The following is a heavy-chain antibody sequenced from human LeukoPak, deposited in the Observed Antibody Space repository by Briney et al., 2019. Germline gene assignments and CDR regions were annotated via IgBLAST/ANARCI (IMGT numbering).Heavy chain of an antibody. Sequence: SETLSLTCTVSGGSISSYYWSWIRQPPGKGLEWIGYIYYSGSTNYNPSLKSRVTISVDTSKDQFSLKLSSATAADTAVYYCARGGDYGEIDYWGQGTLVTVSS. CDR1: GGSISSYY. D-gene: IGHD4-17*01. CDR2: IYYSGST. V-gene: IGHV4-59*01. J-gene: IGHJ4*02. CDR3: ARGGDYGEIDY.